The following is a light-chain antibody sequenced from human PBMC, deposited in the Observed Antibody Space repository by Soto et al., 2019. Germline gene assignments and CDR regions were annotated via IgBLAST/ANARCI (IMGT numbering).Light chain of an antibody. CDR1: SGSIASNY. V-gene: IGLV6-57*02. CDR3: QSYDSSTVV. CDR2: EDN. J-gene: IGLJ2*01. Sequence: NFMLTQHHSVSESPGKTVTISCTGSSGSIASNYVQWYQQRPGSAPTTVIYEDNQRPSGVPDRFSGSIDSSSNSASLTISGLKTEDEADYYCQSYDSSTVVFGGGTKLTVL.